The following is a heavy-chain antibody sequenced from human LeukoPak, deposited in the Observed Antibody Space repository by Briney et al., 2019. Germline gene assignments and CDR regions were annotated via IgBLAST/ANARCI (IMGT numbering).Heavy chain of an antibody. CDR1: GFTFSSYS. CDR3: ARGSLSSYDKPRPLEY. J-gene: IGHJ4*02. CDR2: ISSSSSYI. Sequence: GGSLRLSCAASGFTFSSYSMNWVRQAPGKGLEWVSSISSSSSYIYYADSVKGRFTISRDNAKNSLYLQMNSLRAEDTAVYYCARGSLSSYDKPRPLEYWGQGTLVTVSS. V-gene: IGHV3-21*01. D-gene: IGHD5-12*01.